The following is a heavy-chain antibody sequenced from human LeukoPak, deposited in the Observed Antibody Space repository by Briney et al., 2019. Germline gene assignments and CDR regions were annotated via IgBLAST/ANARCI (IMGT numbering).Heavy chain of an antibody. J-gene: IGHJ4*02. CDR1: GFTFSSYA. CDR2: ISYDDGSNK. Sequence: GGSLRLSCAASGFTFSSYALHWVRQAPGKGLEWVAVISYDDGSNKYYADSVKGRFTISRDNSKNTLYLQMNSLRTEDTAVYYCARESGGNTPYYFDYWGQGTLVTVSS. V-gene: IGHV3-30*04. CDR3: ARESGGNTPYYFDY. D-gene: IGHD2-2*02.